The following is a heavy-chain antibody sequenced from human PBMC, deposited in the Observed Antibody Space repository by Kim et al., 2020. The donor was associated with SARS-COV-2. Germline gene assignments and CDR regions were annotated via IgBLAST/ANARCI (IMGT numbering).Heavy chain of an antibody. V-gene: IGHV3-23*01. Sequence: GVSPRLSCAASGFTFSNYAMSWFRQAPWKGLEWVSYINERSNYIHYADPVKGRFTISRDNSKNTLYRQMTILRSEDRAVYNCANASHGSDICGHGGQVT. CDR3: ANASHGSDI. CDR1: GFTFSNYA. J-gene: IGHJ3*02. CDR2: INERSNYI.